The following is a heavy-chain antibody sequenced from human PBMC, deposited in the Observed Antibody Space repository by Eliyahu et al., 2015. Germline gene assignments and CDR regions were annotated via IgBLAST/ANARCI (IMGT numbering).Heavy chain of an antibody. CDR3: ARDHDYSGNYLED. V-gene: IGHV3-33*08. CDR1: GFTFSDSA. D-gene: IGHD4-23*01. J-gene: IGHJ4*02. Sequence: QVRLVESGGGVVQPGRSLRLSCSASGFTFSDSAMHWVRXXPGKGLXGVAIIWYDGSNQYYADSVKGRFTISRDNSKNTVSLQMNSLRGEDTAIYYCARDHDYSGNYLEDWGQGTLVAVSS. CDR2: IWYDGSNQ.